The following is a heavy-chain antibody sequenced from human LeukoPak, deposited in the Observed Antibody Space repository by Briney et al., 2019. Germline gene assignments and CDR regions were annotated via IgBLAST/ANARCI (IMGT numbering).Heavy chain of an antibody. Sequence: SVRVSCKASGGTFSSYAISWVRQAPGQGLEWMGRIIPILGIANYAQKFQGRVTITADKSTSTAYMELSSLRSEDTAVYYCARDPLGRSSGWYDYWGQGTLVTVSS. V-gene: IGHV1-69*04. CDR3: ARDPLGRSSGWYDY. J-gene: IGHJ4*02. D-gene: IGHD6-19*01. CDR2: IIPILGIA. CDR1: GGTFSSYA.